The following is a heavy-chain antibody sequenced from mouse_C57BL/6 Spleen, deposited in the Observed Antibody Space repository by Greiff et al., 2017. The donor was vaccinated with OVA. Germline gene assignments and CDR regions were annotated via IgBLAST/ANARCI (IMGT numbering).Heavy chain of an antibody. CDR2: IDPSDSET. CDR1: GYTFTSYW. CDR3: ARSGYYGSRGSDYFDY. V-gene: IGHV1-52*01. D-gene: IGHD1-1*01. J-gene: IGHJ2*01. Sequence: QVQLQQSGAELVRPGSSVKLSCKASGYTFTSYWMHWVKQRPIQGLEWIGNIDPSDSETHYNQKFKDKATLTVDKSSSTAYMQLSSLTSEDSAVYYCARSGYYGSRGSDYFDYWGQGTTLTVSS.